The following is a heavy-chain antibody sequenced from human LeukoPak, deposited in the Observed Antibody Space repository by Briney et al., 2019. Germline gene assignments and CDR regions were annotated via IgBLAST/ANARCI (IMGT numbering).Heavy chain of an antibody. CDR3: AKGSNYDSSGYLDY. CDR2: ISSSSSYI. D-gene: IGHD3-22*01. V-gene: IGHV3-21*04. J-gene: IGHJ4*02. Sequence: PGRSLRLSCAASGFTFSSYSMNWVRQAPGKGLEWVSSISSSSSYIYYADSVKGRFTISRDNSKNTLYLQMNSLRAEDTAVYYCAKGSNYDSSGYLDYWGQGTLVTVSS. CDR1: GFTFSSYS.